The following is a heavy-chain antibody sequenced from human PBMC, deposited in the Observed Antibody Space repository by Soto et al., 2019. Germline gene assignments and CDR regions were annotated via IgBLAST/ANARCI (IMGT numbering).Heavy chain of an antibody. D-gene: IGHD2-15*01. Sequence: NPGGSLRLSCAASGFTFSNYIMNWVRQAPGKGLEWVASISSRNEYTYHADSVQGRFTISRDNAKSSLYPQMNSLRVDDTAVYYCARSQEDFVVVLPAKALDYWGQGSLVTVSS. V-gene: IGHV3-21*01. CDR1: GFTFSNYI. J-gene: IGHJ4*02. CDR3: ARSQEDFVVVLPAKALDY. CDR2: ISSRNEYT.